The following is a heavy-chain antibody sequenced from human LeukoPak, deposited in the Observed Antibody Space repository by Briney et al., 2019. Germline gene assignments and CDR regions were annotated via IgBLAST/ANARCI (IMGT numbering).Heavy chain of an antibody. D-gene: IGHD2-8*01. CDR2: IYYSGST. CDR1: GGSISSYY. Sequence: SETLSLTCTVSGGSISSYYWSWIRQPPGKGLGWIAYIYYSGSTNYNPSLKSRVTISIDTSKNQFSLKLNSVTAADTAVYHCARGLIRQSAFDIWGQGTMVTVSS. V-gene: IGHV4-59*01. J-gene: IGHJ3*02. CDR3: ARGLIRQSAFDI.